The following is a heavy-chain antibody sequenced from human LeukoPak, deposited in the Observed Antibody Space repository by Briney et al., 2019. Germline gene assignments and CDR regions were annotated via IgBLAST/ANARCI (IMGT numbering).Heavy chain of an antibody. V-gene: IGHV1-69*04. CDR1: GGTFYNSA. D-gene: IGHD1-1*01. CDR3: AREKMEVGYYGLDV. J-gene: IGHJ6*02. CDR2: IIPILNIP. Sequence: SVKVSCKASGGTFYNSAINWVRQAPGRGLEWMGRIIPILNIPNYAQKLQGRVTIAADKSTSTAYMELSSLRSDDTAVYYCAREKMEVGYYGLDVWGQGTTVTVSS.